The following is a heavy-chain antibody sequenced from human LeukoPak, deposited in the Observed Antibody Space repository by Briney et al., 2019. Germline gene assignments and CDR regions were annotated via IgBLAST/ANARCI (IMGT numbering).Heavy chain of an antibody. J-gene: IGHJ5*02. CDR1: GYTFTSYG. V-gene: IGHV1-8*03. D-gene: IGHD2-21*02. CDR3: ARGEAYCGGDCYWRFDP. Sequence: ASVKVSCKASGYTFTSYGISWVRQATGQGLEWMGWMNPNSGNTGYAQKFQGRVTITRNTSISTAYMELSSLTSEDTAVYYCARGEAYCGGDCYWRFDPWGQGTLVTVSS. CDR2: MNPNSGNT.